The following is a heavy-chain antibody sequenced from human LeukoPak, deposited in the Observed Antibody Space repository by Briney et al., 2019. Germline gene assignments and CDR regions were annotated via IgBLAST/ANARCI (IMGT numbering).Heavy chain of an antibody. V-gene: IGHV3-23*01. J-gene: IGHJ3*02. CDR1: GFTFSSYA. Sequence: GGSLRLSCAASGFTFSSYAMSWVRQAPGKGLEWVSAISGSGGRTYYADSVKGRFTISRDNSKNTLYLQMNSLRAEDTAVYYCAKEGLEHYYDSSGYYPDAFDIWGQGTMVTVSS. CDR3: AKEGLEHYYDSSGYYPDAFDI. CDR2: ISGSGGRT. D-gene: IGHD3-22*01.